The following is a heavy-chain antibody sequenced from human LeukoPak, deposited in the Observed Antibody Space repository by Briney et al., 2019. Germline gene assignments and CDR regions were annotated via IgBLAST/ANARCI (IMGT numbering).Heavy chain of an antibody. Sequence: GGSLRLSCATYRFTFSSYSMNWVRQAPGKGLEWVSSIGPSGGSIFYADSVKGRFSISRDNAKTTLYLQMNSLKADDTAVHYCARNYGGNYLYYFDYWGQGTLVTVSS. CDR1: RFTFSSYS. CDR2: IGPSGGSI. J-gene: IGHJ4*02. CDR3: ARNYGGNYLYYFDY. D-gene: IGHD4-23*01. V-gene: IGHV3-21*04.